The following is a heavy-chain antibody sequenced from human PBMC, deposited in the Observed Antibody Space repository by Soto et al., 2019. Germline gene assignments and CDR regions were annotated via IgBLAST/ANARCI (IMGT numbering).Heavy chain of an antibody. V-gene: IGHV3-7*03. CDR2: IKQDGSEK. J-gene: IGHJ3*02. D-gene: IGHD3-22*01. Sequence: RLSCAASGFTFSSYWMSWVRQAPGKGLEWVANIKQDGSEKYYVDSVKGRFTISRDNAKNSLYLQMNSLRAEDTAVYYCARVKSRYYYDTSDAFDIWGQGTMVTVSS. CDR1: GFTFSSYW. CDR3: ARVKSRYYYDTSDAFDI.